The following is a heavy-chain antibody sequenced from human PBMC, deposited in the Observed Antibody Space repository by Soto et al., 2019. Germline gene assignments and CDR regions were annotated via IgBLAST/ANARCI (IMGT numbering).Heavy chain of an antibody. Sequence: GGSLRLSCAASGFTFSSYSMNWVRQAPGKGLEWVSSISSSSSYIYYADSVKGRFTISRDNAKNSLYLQMNSLRAEDTAVYYCARDTPFWSGYQYPYYFDYWGQGTLVTVSS. V-gene: IGHV3-21*01. CDR2: ISSSSSYI. CDR1: GFTFSSYS. J-gene: IGHJ4*02. D-gene: IGHD3-3*01. CDR3: ARDTPFWSGYQYPYYFDY.